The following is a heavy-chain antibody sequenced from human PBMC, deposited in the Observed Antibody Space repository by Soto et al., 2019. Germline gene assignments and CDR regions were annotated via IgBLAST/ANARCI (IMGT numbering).Heavy chain of an antibody. D-gene: IGHD2-15*01. Sequence: PGGSLRLSCAASGFTVSSNYMSWVRQAPGKGLDWVSVIYSGGSTYYADSVKGRFTISRDNSKNTLYLQMNSLRAEDTAVYYCATSLGYCSGGSCDAFDIWGQGTMVTVSS. J-gene: IGHJ3*02. V-gene: IGHV3-53*01. CDR1: GFTVSSNY. CDR2: IYSGGST. CDR3: ATSLGYCSGGSCDAFDI.